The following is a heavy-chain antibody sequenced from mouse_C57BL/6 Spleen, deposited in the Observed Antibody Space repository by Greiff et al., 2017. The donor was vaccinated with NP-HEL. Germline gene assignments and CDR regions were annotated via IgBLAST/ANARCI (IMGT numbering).Heavy chain of an antibody. Sequence: QVQLQQPGAELVRPGSSVKLSCKASGYTFTSYWMAWVKQRPGQGLEWIGNIYPSDSETHYNQKFKDKATLTVDKSSSTAYMQLSSLTAEDSAVYYCARAWDYYAMDYWGQGTSVTVSS. D-gene: IGHD4-1*01. CDR1: GYTFTSYW. CDR3: ARAWDYYAMDY. CDR2: IYPSDSET. V-gene: IGHV1-61*01. J-gene: IGHJ4*01.